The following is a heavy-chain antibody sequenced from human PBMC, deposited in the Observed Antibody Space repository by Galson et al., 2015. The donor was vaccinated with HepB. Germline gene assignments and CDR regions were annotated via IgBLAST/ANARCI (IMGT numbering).Heavy chain of an antibody. CDR3: ARGATSSGYKSYYYYGMDV. V-gene: IGHV3-74*01. CDR1: GLTFSNYW. D-gene: IGHD3-22*01. J-gene: IGHJ6*02. Sequence: SLRLSCAASGLTFSNYWMHWVRQATGKGLVWVSRIKGDGSSISYADSVKGRFSISRGNAKNTLYLQMNSLRSEDTAVYYCARGATSSGYKSYYYYGMDVWGQGTTVTVSS. CDR2: IKGDGSSI.